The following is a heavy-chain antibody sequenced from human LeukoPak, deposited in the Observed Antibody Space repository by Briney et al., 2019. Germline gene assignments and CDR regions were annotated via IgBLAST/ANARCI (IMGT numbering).Heavy chain of an antibody. J-gene: IGHJ4*02. CDR1: GGTFSSYA. CDR3: ARDSRLGYCSSTSCYVDY. CDR2: IIPILGIA. V-gene: IGHV1-69*04. D-gene: IGHD2-2*01. Sequence: SVKASCKASGGTFSSYAISWVRQAPGQGLEWMGRIIPILGIANYAQKFQGRVTITADKSTSTAYMELSSLRSEDTAVYSCARDSRLGYCSSTSCYVDYWGQGTLVTVSS.